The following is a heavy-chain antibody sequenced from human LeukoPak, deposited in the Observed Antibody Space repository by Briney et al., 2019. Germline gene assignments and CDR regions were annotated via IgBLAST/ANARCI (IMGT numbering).Heavy chain of an antibody. CDR2: IYYSGST. D-gene: IGHD2-2*01. V-gene: IGHV4-61*08. Sequence: SETLSLTCAVSGGSISSGGYSWSWIRQPPGKGLEWIGYIYYSGSTNYNPSLKSRVTISVDTSKNQFSLKLSSVTAADTAVYYCARHGCSSTSCYLAFDIWGQGTMVTVSS. J-gene: IGHJ3*02. CDR3: ARHGCSSTSCYLAFDI. CDR1: GGSISSGGYS.